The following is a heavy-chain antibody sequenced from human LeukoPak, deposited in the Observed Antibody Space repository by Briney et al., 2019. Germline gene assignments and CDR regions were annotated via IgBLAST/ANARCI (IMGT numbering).Heavy chain of an antibody. Sequence: PGRSLRLSCAASGFTFDDYTMHWVRQAPGQGLKWVSGISWNSGSIAYADSVKVRFTTSRDNAKNSLYLQMNSLRAEETALYYCVKDIGGSLRAFDNWGQGTLVTVSS. D-gene: IGHD1-26*01. CDR1: GFTFDDYT. CDR3: VKDIGGSLRAFDN. CDR2: ISWNSGSI. V-gene: IGHV3-9*01. J-gene: IGHJ4*02.